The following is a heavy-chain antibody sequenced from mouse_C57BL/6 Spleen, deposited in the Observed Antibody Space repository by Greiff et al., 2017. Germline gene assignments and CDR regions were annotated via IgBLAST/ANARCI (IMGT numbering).Heavy chain of an antibody. J-gene: IGHJ1*03. CDR1: GFTFSDYG. CDR3: ASPYGILYFDV. CDR2: ISSGDSTI. Sequence: EVMLVESGGGLVKPGGSLKLSCAASGFTFSDYGMHWVRQAPEKGLEWVAYISSGDSTIYYADTVQGRFTISRDNAKNTLCLQMTSLRSEDTAIYDCASPYGILYFDVWGTGTTGTVSS. V-gene: IGHV5-17*01. D-gene: IGHD2-1*01.